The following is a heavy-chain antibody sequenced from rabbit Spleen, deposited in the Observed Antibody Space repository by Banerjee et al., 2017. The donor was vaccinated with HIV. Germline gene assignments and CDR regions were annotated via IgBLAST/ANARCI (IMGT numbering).Heavy chain of an antibody. D-gene: IGHD8-1*01. Sequence: QSLEESGGGLVQPEGSLALTCKASGFSFTYIDYLCWVRQPPGKGPEWIACVAAGVSLTSYYATWAKGRFTISKTSSTTVTLQMTSLTAADTATYFCARDSGTSFSSYGMDLWGPGTLVTVS. J-gene: IGHJ6*01. CDR1: GFSFTYIDY. CDR3: ARDSGTSFSSYGMDL. CDR2: VAAGVSLTS. V-gene: IGHV1S40*01.